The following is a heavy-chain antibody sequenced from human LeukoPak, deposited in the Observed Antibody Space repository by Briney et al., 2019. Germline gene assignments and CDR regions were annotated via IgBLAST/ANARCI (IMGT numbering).Heavy chain of an antibody. CDR1: GYTFTNYG. J-gene: IGHJ4*02. CDR3: TRDPDGTTDFDY. CDR2: INVYNGET. D-gene: IGHD1-1*01. Sequence: ASVKVSCKASGYTFTNYGISWVRQAPGQGLEWMGWINVYNGETNYAQKLQGRVTVTTDTSTNTAYMELRSLQSDDAAVYYCTRDPDGTTDFDYWGQGTLVTVSS. V-gene: IGHV1-18*01.